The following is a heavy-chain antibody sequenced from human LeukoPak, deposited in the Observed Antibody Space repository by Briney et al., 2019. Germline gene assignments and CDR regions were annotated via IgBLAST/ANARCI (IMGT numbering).Heavy chain of an antibody. CDR2: IYYSGST. Sequence: PSETLSLTCTVSGGSISSGGYYWSWIRQHPGKGLEWIGYIYYSGSTYYNPSLKSRVTISVDTSKNQFSLKLSSVTAADTAVYYCASRRVLWFGAYFDYWGQGTLVTVSS. J-gene: IGHJ4*02. V-gene: IGHV4-31*03. CDR3: ASRRVLWFGAYFDY. CDR1: GGSISSGGYY. D-gene: IGHD3-10*01.